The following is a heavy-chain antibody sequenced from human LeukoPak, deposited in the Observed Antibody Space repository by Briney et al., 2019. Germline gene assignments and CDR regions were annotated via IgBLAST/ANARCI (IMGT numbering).Heavy chain of an antibody. CDR3: ARDHLAAAGTDI. Sequence: PGGSLRLSCAASGFTFSSYSMNWVRQAPGKGLEWVSYISSSSYIYYADSVKGRFTISRDNAKNSLYLQMNSLRAEDTAVYYCARDHLAAAGTDIWGQGTLVTVSS. J-gene: IGHJ4*02. D-gene: IGHD6-13*01. V-gene: IGHV3-21*05. CDR1: GFTFSSYS. CDR2: ISSSSYI.